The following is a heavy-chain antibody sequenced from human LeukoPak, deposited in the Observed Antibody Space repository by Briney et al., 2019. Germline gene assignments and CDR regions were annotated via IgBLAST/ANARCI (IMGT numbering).Heavy chain of an antibody. CDR3: TKDLGTEYNIFDY. J-gene: IGHJ4*02. CDR1: EFTFSAYA. D-gene: IGHD3-9*01. CDR2: VRYGGNIK. V-gene: IGHV3-30*02. Sequence: PGGSLRLSCAASEFTFSAYARHWIRQAPGRGLEWVAFVRYGGNIKYYADSVKGRFTISRDNSKNTLYLQMNSLRPEDTAVYYCTKDLGTEYNIFDYWGQRTLVTVSS.